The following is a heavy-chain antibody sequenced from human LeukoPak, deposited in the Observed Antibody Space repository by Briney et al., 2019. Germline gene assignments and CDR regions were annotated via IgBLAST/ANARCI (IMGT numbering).Heavy chain of an antibody. CDR2: ISSSGSTI. CDR3: AKDGEILRYFDCYFDY. CDR1: GFTFSSYE. D-gene: IGHD3-9*01. V-gene: IGHV3-48*03. Sequence: GGSLRLSCAASGFTFSSYEMNWVRQAPGKGLEWVSYISSSGSTIYYADSVKGRFTISRDNAKNSLYLQMNSLRAEDTAVYYCAKDGEILRYFDCYFDYWGQGTLVTVSS. J-gene: IGHJ4*02.